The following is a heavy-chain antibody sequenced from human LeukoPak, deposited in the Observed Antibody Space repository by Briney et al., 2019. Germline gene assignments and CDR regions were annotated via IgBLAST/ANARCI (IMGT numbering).Heavy chain of an antibody. D-gene: IGHD3-10*01. J-gene: IGHJ4*02. CDR2: ISGSGDST. V-gene: IGHV3-23*01. Sequence: GGSPRLSCAASGFTFSIYAMAWFRQPPGKGLEWVSSISGSGDSTYYAASVKGRFTISRDNSKDTLYLQMNRLRAEDTAVYYCAKVLDYYGSGSFDYWGQGALVSVSS. CDR3: AKVLDYYGSGSFDY. CDR1: GFTFSIYA.